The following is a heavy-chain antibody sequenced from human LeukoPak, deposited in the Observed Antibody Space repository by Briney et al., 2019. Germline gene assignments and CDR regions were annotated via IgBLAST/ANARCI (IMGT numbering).Heavy chain of an antibody. CDR3: AKGAYDYIEMGYFDY. D-gene: IGHD5-12*01. Sequence: GGSLRLSCAASGFSISNSAMSWVRQAPGKGLEWVSLIVASSGSTFYAASVKGRFTISSDSSKNTLYLQMNSLRAEDMAVYYCAKGAYDYIEMGYFDYWGQGTLVTVSS. CDR1: GFSISNSA. CDR2: IVASSGST. V-gene: IGHV3-23*01. J-gene: IGHJ4*02.